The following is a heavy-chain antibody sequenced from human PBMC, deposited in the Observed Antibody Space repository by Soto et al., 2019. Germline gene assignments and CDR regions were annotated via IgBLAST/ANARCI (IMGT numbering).Heavy chain of an antibody. Sequence: SETLSLTCTVSGGSINSGGSSWSWIRQRPGKGLERIGYIFYSGTTYYNPSLKSRATISVDTSKNQFSLKLSSVTAADTAVYYCASYCISTSCYPGGDAFERWGQGTMVTVSS. CDR2: IFYSGTT. D-gene: IGHD2-2*01. J-gene: IGHJ3*02. CDR1: GGSINSGGSS. V-gene: IGHV4-31*03. CDR3: ASYCISTSCYPGGDAFER.